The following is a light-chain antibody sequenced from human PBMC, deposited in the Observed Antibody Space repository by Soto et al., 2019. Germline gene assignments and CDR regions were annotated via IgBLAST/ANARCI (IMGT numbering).Light chain of an antibody. CDR2: VAS. J-gene: IGKJ4*01. V-gene: IGKV1-5*01. Sequence: DIQMTQSPATLSASVGDRVTITSLVSQSVRSWLAWYQQKPGTAPKLLIFVASRLESGVPSRFSGSASGTEFTLTISSLQADDFATYYCQQYDNYPLTFGGGTKVDIK. CDR1: QSVRSW. CDR3: QQYDNYPLT.